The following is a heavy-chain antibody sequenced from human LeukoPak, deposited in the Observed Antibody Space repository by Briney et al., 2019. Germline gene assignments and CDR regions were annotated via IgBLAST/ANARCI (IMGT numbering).Heavy chain of an antibody. Sequence: PGGSLRLSCAASGFTFSSYAMSWVRQAPGKGLEWISAISGSGGSTYYADSVKGRFTISRDNSKNTLYLQMNSLRAEDTAVYYCAKGEVLTTATFDYWGQGTLVTVSS. CDR3: AKGEVLTTATFDY. V-gene: IGHV3-23*01. J-gene: IGHJ4*02. CDR1: GFTFSSYA. D-gene: IGHD4-11*01. CDR2: ISGSGGST.